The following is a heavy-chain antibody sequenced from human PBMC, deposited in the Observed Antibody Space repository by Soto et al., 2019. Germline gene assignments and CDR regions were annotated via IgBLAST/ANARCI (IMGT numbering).Heavy chain of an antibody. J-gene: IGHJ4*02. Sequence: SETLALTCTVSGGSISRFDWNWIRQSPGKGLEWIGYISYSGSTNYNPSLKSRVTISVDTSKNQFSLKLSSVTAADTAVYDCARQDTSGYAFDYWGQGTLVTVSS. D-gene: IGHD3-22*01. CDR1: GGSISRFD. CDR3: ARQDTSGYAFDY. V-gene: IGHV4-59*08. CDR2: ISYSGST.